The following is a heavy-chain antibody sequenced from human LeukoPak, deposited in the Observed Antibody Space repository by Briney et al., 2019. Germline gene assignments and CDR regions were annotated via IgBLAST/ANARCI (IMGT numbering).Heavy chain of an antibody. D-gene: IGHD6-19*01. Sequence: PSETLSLTCTVSGGSISSSYYYWGWIRQPPGKGLEWIGSIYYSGSTYYNPSLKSRVTISVDTSKNQFSLKLSSVTAADTAVYYCARASEKIYSSGWLVIWGQGTLVTVSS. CDR3: ARASEKIYSSGWLVI. J-gene: IGHJ4*02. V-gene: IGHV4-39*01. CDR2: IYYSGST. CDR1: GGSISSSYYY.